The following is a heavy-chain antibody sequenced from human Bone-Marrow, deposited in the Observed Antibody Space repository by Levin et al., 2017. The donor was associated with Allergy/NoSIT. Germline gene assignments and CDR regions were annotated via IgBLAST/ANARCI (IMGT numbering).Heavy chain of an antibody. D-gene: IGHD4-17*01. CDR1: GPKFSQSG. CDR3: AADAEDYGDYVFGY. CDR2: IAVGSGDT. Sequence: SVKVSCKASGPKFSQSGIQWVRQARGPRLEWIGWIAVGSGDTNYAQSFRERVTITRDMSTSTVYMELTGLKADDTAVYFCAADAEDYGDYVFGYWGQGTLVTVSS. V-gene: IGHV1-58*02. J-gene: IGHJ4*02.